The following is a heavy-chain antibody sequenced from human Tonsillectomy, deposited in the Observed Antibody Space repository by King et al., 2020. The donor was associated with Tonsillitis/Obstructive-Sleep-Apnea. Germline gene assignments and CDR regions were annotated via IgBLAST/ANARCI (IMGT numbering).Heavy chain of an antibody. V-gene: IGHV3-20*04. CDR3: ARGSCSGGSCYPDY. D-gene: IGHD2-15*01. CDR1: GFTFADYG. Sequence: VQLVESGGGVVRPGGSLRPSCAAPGFTFADYGMSWGRQAPVKGLEWVSCINLNGGVTGYEDSVKGRFTISRDNAKNSLYLQMNSLRAEDTALYYCARGSCSGGSCYPDYWGQGTLVTVSS. CDR2: INLNGGVT. J-gene: IGHJ4*02.